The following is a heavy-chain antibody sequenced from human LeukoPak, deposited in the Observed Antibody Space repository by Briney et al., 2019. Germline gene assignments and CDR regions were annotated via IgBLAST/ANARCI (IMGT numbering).Heavy chain of an antibody. D-gene: IGHD3-10*01. V-gene: IGHV4-34*01. CDR1: GGSFSGYY. CDR2: INHSGST. Sequence: PSETLSLICAVYGGSFSGYYWSWIRQPPGKGLEWMGEINHSGSTNYNPSLPSRVTISVDTSKNQSSLELSSVTAADTAVYYCARGLWRARWTMVQGVIELGPHYYMDVWGKGTTVTVSS. CDR3: ARGLWRARWTMVQGVIELGPHYYMDV. J-gene: IGHJ6*03.